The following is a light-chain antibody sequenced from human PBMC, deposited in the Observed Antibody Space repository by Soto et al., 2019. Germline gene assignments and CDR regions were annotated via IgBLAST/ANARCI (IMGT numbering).Light chain of an antibody. V-gene: IGLV8-61*01. CDR3: LLYLDSGISV. CDR2: STN. J-gene: IGLJ3*02. CDR1: SGSVSTSYY. Sequence: QTVVTQEPSFSVSPGGTVTLTCALSSGSVSTSYYPSWYQQTPGQAPRTLIYSTNIRSYGVPDRFSGSILGNKAALTITGAQADDECDYYCLLYLDSGISVFGGGTKVTVL.